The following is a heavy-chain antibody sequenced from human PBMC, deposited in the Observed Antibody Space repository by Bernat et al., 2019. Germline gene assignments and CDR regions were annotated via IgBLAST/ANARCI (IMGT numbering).Heavy chain of an antibody. CDR2: IYYSGST. J-gene: IGHJ5*02. CDR3: ARDRTGYCSGGSCYDWFDP. CDR1: GGSISSYY. V-gene: IGHV4-59*01. Sequence: QVQLQESGPGLVKPSETLSLTCTVSGGSISSYYWSWIRQPPGKGLEWIGYIYYSGSTNYNPSLKSRVTISVDTSKNQFSLKLSSVTAADTAVYYCARDRTGYCSGGSCYDWFDPWGQGTLVTVSS. D-gene: IGHD2-15*01.